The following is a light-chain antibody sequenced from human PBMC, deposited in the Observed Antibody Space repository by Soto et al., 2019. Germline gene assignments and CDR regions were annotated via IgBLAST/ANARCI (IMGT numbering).Light chain of an antibody. J-gene: IGKJ4*01. CDR1: HSVSSSY. CDR2: GAS. V-gene: IGKV3-20*01. Sequence: RIIHSVSSSYLAWYQQKPGQAPRLLIYGASSRATGIPDRFIGSGSGTDLSDTIIRLRHEDFAVYYCQQYGSSAKRTLAGGTKVDIK. CDR3: QQYGSSAKRT.